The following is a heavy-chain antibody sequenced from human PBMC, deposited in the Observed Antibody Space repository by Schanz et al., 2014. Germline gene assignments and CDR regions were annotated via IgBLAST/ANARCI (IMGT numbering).Heavy chain of an antibody. CDR1: GYTFTSYY. D-gene: IGHD3-10*01. J-gene: IGHJ4*02. V-gene: IGHV1-69*09. CDR2: IIPILGME. CDR3: ARFVSLYEDF. Sequence: QVQLVQSGAEVKKPGASVKVSCKASGYTFTSYYMHCVRQAPGQGLEWMGKIIPILGMENYAQKFQGRVTITADISTSTAYMELRSLRSDDTAVYYCARFVSLYEDFWGQGTLVTVSS.